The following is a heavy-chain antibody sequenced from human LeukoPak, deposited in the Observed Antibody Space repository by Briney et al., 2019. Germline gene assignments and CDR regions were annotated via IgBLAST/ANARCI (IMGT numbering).Heavy chain of an antibody. V-gene: IGHV1-18*01. CDR1: GYTFTSYG. CDR2: ISAYNGNT. D-gene: IGHD3-22*01. Sequence: GASVKVSCKASGYTFTSYGISWVRQAPGQGLEWMGWISAYNGNTNYAQKLQGRVTMTTDTSTSTAYMELRSLRSDDTAVYYCARVTKSSGYYMWYAFDIWGQGTMVTVSS. J-gene: IGHJ3*02. CDR3: ARVTKSSGYYMWYAFDI.